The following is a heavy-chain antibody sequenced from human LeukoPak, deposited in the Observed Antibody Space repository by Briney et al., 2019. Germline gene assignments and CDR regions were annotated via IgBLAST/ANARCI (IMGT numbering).Heavy chain of an antibody. CDR2: ISAYNGNT. D-gene: IGHD6-6*01. Sequence: ASVKVSCKASGYTFISFGIAWVRLAPGQGLEWEGWISAYNGNTNSAQNLQGRVTMTTDTSTSTAYMELRSLSSHDTAVYYCARDSRYSHSSGAFDIWGHGTVVTVSS. J-gene: IGHJ3*02. CDR3: ARDSRYSHSSGAFDI. CDR1: GYTFISFG. V-gene: IGHV1-18*01.